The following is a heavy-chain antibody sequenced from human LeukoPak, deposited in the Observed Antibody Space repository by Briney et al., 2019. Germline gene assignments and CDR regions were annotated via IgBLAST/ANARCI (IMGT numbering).Heavy chain of an antibody. Sequence: SETLSLTCAVYGRSFSGYYWSWIRQPPGKGLEWIGEINHSGSTNYNPSLKSRVTISVDTSKNQFSLKLSSVTAADTAVYYCARGYSYGYFDYWGQGTLVTVSS. CDR1: GRSFSGYY. D-gene: IGHD5-18*01. J-gene: IGHJ4*02. CDR2: INHSGST. CDR3: ARGYSYGYFDY. V-gene: IGHV4-34*01.